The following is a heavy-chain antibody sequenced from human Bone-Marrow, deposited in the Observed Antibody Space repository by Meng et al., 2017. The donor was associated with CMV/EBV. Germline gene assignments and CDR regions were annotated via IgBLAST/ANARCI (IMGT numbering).Heavy chain of an antibody. D-gene: IGHD6-6*01. CDR3: AREGDSIAARRAFDY. Sequence: SETLSLTCTVSGGSINNGGYYWTWVRQHPGKGLEWIGYIYYTGNTYYSPSLKSRVSISIDTSKNQFSLRLSSVTAADTAVYYCAREGDSIAARRAFDYWGLGTLVPVSS. V-gene: IGHV4-31*03. CDR2: IYYTGNT. CDR1: GGSINNGGYY. J-gene: IGHJ4*02.